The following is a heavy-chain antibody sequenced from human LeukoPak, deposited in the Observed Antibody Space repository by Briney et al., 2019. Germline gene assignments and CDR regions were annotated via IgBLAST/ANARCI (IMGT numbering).Heavy chain of an antibody. J-gene: IGHJ4*02. Sequence: ASVKVSCKASGYTFTNYDINWVRQAPGQGLEWMGWMNTNSGYTGYAQKFQGRVTITRNTSISTAYMELSSLRSEDTAVYYCAIGGNPFTALDYWGQGTLVTVSS. CDR2: MNTNSGYT. CDR3: AIGGNPFTALDY. V-gene: IGHV1-8*03. D-gene: IGHD4-23*01. CDR1: GYTFTNYD.